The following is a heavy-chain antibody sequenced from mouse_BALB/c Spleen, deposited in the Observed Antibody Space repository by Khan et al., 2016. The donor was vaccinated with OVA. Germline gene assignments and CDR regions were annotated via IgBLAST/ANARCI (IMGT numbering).Heavy chain of an antibody. CDR2: IRYRGST. D-gene: IGHD4-1*01. V-gene: IGHV3-2*02. Sequence: EVQLQESGPGLVKPSQSLSLSCTVTGYSITSDYAWNWIRQFPGNKLAWMGYIRYRGSTSYNPSLKSRISITRDTLKNQFFLQLHSVPTEDTAAYYCARLGPAFAYWGQGTLVTVSA. CDR3: ARLGPAFAY. J-gene: IGHJ3*01. CDR1: GYSITSDYA.